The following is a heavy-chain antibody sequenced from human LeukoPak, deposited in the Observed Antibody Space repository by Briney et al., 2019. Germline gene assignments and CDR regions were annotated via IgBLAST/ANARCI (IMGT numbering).Heavy chain of an antibody. CDR1: GDTFTGYY. D-gene: IGHD3-10*01. CDR3: ARDRGGGSGTYYILY. V-gene: IGHV1-2*02. CDR2: INPNSGGT. J-gene: IGHJ4*02. Sequence: ASVKVSCKASGDTFTGYYMHWVRQAPGQGLEWMGWINPNSGGTNYAQKFQGRVTLTRDTSISTAYLELSSLRSDDPAVYYCARDRGGGSGTYYILYWGLGSLVTVSS.